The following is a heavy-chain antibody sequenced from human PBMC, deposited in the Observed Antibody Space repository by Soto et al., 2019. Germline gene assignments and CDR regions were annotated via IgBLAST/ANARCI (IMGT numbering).Heavy chain of an antibody. CDR3: ARWHYYYGMDV. Sequence: SQTLSLTCAISGDSVSGNSVACSWIRQSPSRGLEWLGRTYYRSKWYNDYAVSVRGRITINADTAKNQVFLQLNSVTPEDTALYFCARWHYYYGMDVWGQGTTVTVSS. J-gene: IGHJ6*02. V-gene: IGHV6-1*01. CDR2: TYYRSKWYN. CDR1: GDSVSGNSVA.